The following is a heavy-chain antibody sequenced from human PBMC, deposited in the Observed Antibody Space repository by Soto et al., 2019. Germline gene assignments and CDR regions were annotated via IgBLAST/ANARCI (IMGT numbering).Heavy chain of an antibody. CDR1: GYTFTSYY. V-gene: IGHV1-46*03. CDR2: INPSGGST. D-gene: IGHD6-19*01. J-gene: IGHJ4*02. Sequence: ASVKVSCKASGYTFTSYYMHWVRQAPGQGLEWMGIINPSGGSTNYAQKFQGRVTMTRDTSTNTVYMDVSSLRSEDTAVYYCARGRGSGWPFDYWGQGTLVTVS. CDR3: ARGRGSGWPFDY.